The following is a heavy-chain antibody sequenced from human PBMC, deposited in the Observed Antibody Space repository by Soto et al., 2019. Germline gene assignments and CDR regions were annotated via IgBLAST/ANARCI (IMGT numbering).Heavy chain of an antibody. CDR1: GGTFSSYS. D-gene: IGHD6-6*01. CDR3: AIEYSSSPPYCPIGY. V-gene: IGHV1-69*01. CDR2: IIPIFGTA. Sequence: QVQLVQSGAEVKKPGSSVKVSCKASGGTFSSYSISWVRQAPGQGLEWMGGIIPIFGTANYAQKFQGRVTITADESTSTAYMERSSLRSEDTAVYYCAIEYSSSPPYCPIGYWGQGTLVTVSS. J-gene: IGHJ4*02.